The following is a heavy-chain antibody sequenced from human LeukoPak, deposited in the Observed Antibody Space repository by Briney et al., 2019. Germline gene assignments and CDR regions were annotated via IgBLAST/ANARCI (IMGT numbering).Heavy chain of an antibody. CDR1: GFTFSRYE. J-gene: IGHJ4*02. CDR3: ARDLGMTDGDYVSYFDY. Sequence: GGSLRLSCAASGFTFSRYELNWVRQAPGKGLEWVSYISSSGSIIYYADSVKGRFTISRDNAKNSLYLQMNSLRAKDTAVYYCARDLGMTDGDYVSYFDYWGQGTLVTVSS. D-gene: IGHD4-17*01. CDR2: ISSSGSII. V-gene: IGHV3-48*03.